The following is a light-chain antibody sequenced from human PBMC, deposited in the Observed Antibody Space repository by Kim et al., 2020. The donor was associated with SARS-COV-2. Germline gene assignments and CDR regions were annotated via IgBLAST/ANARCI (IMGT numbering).Light chain of an antibody. J-gene: IGLJ3*02. Sequence: GQSLTISCTGTSSDVGCYNYVSWYQQHPGKAPNLMIYDVSNRPSGVSNRFSGSKSGNTASLTISGLQAEDEADYYCSSYTSSSTRVFGGGTQLTVL. CDR3: SSYTSSSTRV. CDR1: SSDVGCYNY. CDR2: DVS. V-gene: IGLV2-14*03.